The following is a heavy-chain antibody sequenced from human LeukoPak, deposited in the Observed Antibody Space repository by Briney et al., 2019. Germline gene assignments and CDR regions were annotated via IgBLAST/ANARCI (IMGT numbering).Heavy chain of an antibody. J-gene: IGHJ4*02. Sequence: ASVKVSCKASGYTFTGYYMHWVRQAPGQGLEWMGWINPNSGGTNYAQKFQGRVTMTRDTSISTAYMELSRLRSGDTAVYYCARAVVVVAAHFDYWGQGTLVTVSS. V-gene: IGHV1-2*02. CDR3: ARAVVVVAAHFDY. CDR2: INPNSGGT. D-gene: IGHD2-15*01. CDR1: GYTFTGYY.